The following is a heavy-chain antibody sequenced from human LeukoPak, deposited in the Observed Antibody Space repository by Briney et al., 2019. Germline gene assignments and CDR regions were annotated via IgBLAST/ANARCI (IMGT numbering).Heavy chain of an antibody. CDR3: ARDPTTVTKGLDI. J-gene: IGHJ3*02. V-gene: IGHV4-34*01. CDR2: INHSGST. Sequence: SETLSLTCAVYGGSFSGYYWSWIRQPPGKGLEWIGEINHSGSTNYNPSLKSRVTISVDTSKNQFSLKLSSVTAADTAVYYCARDPTTVTKGLDIWGQGTMVTVSS. D-gene: IGHD4-17*01. CDR1: GGSFSGYY.